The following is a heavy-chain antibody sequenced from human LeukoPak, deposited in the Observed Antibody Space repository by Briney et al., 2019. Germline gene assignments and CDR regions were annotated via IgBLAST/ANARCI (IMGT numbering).Heavy chain of an antibody. CDR1: GYRFTTYW. Sequence: GASLKISCKGSGYRFTTYWIGWVRQMPGKGLEWMGIIYPGDSDTRYSPSFQGQVTISADKSINTAYLQWSSLKASDTAMYYCARRMVRGVMDYFDYWGQGTLVTVSS. CDR2: IYPGDSDT. J-gene: IGHJ4*02. D-gene: IGHD3-10*01. V-gene: IGHV5-51*01. CDR3: ARRMVRGVMDYFDY.